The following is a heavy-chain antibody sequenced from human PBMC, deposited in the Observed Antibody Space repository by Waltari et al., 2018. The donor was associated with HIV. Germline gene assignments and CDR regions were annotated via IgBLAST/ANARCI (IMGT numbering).Heavy chain of an antibody. V-gene: IGHV1-46*01. Sequence: QVQLVQSGAEVKKPGASVKVSCKASGYTFTRYYMHWVRQAPGKGLAGMGRMTPRGGSTSDAQKFQGRFTRPRDTSTSTAYMELSSLRSEDTAVYYCARDGVVPAALDAFDIWGQGTMVTVSS. J-gene: IGHJ3*02. CDR2: MTPRGGST. CDR1: GYTFTRYY. CDR3: ARDGVVPAALDAFDI. D-gene: IGHD2-2*01.